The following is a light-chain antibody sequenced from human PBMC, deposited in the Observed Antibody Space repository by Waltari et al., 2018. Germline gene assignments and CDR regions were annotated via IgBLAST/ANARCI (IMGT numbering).Light chain of an antibody. J-gene: IGLJ2*01. V-gene: IGLV2-14*01. Sequence: QSALTQPASVSGSPGQSITISCTGTTRDVGRYNYVSWYQCHPGKAPELIIYEGTNRPSGGSDRFPGSKSGNTATLSISGLQPEDEADYYCSSYTSIKTPYVVFGGGTKVTVL. CDR3: SSYTSIKTPYVV. CDR1: TRDVGRYNY. CDR2: EGT.